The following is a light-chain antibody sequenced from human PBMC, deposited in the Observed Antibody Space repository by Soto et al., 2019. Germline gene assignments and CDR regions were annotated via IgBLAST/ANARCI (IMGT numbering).Light chain of an antibody. V-gene: IGKV3-20*01. J-gene: IGKJ4*01. CDR1: QSVGRDY. Sequence: EIVLTQSPGTLSLSPGERATLSCRASQSVGRDYLAWYQQKPGQAPRLLIYHASSRTTAIPDRFSGSGSGTDFPLTISRLEPEDFAEFYWQEYASSPLTFGGRTKVEIK. CDR3: QEYASSPLT. CDR2: HAS.